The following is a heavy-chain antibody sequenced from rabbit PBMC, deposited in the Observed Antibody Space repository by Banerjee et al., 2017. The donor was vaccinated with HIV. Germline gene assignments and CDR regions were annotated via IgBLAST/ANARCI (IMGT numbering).Heavy chain of an antibody. CDR2: IYTGNSGST. CDR3: ARDLAGVIGWNFNL. Sequence: QQQLEESGGGLVKPGGTLTLTCTASGFSFSNKYVMCWVRQAPGKGLEWIACIYTGNSGSTFYASWAKGRFTITKTSSTTVTLQMTSLTAADTATYFCARDLAGVIGWNFNLWGPGTL. J-gene: IGHJ4*01. CDR1: GFSFSNKYV. D-gene: IGHD4-1*01. V-gene: IGHV1S45*01.